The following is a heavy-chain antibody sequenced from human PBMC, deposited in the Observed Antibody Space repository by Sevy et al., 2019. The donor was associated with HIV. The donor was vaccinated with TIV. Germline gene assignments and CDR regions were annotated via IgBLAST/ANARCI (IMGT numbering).Heavy chain of an antibody. J-gene: IGHJ3*02. Sequence: GGSLRLSCAASGFPFSSYSMNWVSQAPGKGLEWVSYISSSSSTIYYADSVKGRFTISRDNAKNSLYLKMNSLRDEDTVVYYCARGRSRAFDIWGQGTMVTVSS. CDR2: ISSSSSTI. V-gene: IGHV3-48*02. CDR1: GFPFSSYS. CDR3: ARGRSRAFDI.